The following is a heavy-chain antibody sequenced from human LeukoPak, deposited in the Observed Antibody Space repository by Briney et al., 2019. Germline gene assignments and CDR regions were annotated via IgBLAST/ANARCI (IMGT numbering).Heavy chain of an antibody. CDR3: ARHLRETTTGFDP. Sequence: SETLSLTCAVSGYSISSGYYWGWIRQPPGKGLEWIGSIYHSGGTYYNPSLKSRVTISIDTSKNQFSLKLNSVTAADTAVYYCARHLRETTTGFDPWGQGTLVTVSS. V-gene: IGHV4-38-2*01. J-gene: IGHJ5*02. D-gene: IGHD1-1*01. CDR1: GYSISSGYY. CDR2: IYHSGGT.